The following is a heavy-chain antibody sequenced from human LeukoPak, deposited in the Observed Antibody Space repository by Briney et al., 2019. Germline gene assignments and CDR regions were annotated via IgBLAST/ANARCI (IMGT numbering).Heavy chain of an antibody. D-gene: IGHD6-13*01. J-gene: IGHJ6*03. V-gene: IGHV3-21*01. CDR3: AREEQQLVLYYYYYMDV. CDR1: GFTFSSYA. Sequence: GGSLRLFCAASGFTFSSYAMSWVRQAPGKGLEWVSSISSSSSYIYYADSVKGRFTISRDNAKNSLYLQMNSLRAEDTAVYYCAREEQQLVLYYYYYMDVWGRGTTVTVSS. CDR2: ISSSSSYI.